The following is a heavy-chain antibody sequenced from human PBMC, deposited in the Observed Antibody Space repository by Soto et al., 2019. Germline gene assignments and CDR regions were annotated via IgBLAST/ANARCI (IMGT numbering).Heavy chain of an antibody. Sequence: SETLSLTCTVSGGSISSYYWSWIRQPPGKGLEWIGYIYYSGSTNYNPSLKSRVTISVDTSKNQFSLKLSSVTAADTAVYYCASRINSSGQYYYYGMDVWGQGTTVTVSS. CDR1: GGSISSYY. J-gene: IGHJ6*02. CDR3: ASRINSSGQYYYYGMDV. D-gene: IGHD3-22*01. V-gene: IGHV4-59*01. CDR2: IYYSGST.